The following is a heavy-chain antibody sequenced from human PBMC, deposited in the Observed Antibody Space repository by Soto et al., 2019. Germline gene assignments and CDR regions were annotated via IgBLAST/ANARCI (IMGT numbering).Heavy chain of an antibody. CDR3: ARWNLSSSWGYYYYYGMDV. Sequence: PSETLSLTCAVYGGSFSGYYWSWIRQPPGKGLEWIGEINHSGSTNYNPSLKSRVTISVDTPKNQFSLKLSSVTAAGTAVYYCARWNLSSSWGYYYYYGMDVWGQGTTVTVSS. CDR1: GGSFSGYY. V-gene: IGHV4-34*01. D-gene: IGHD6-13*01. CDR2: INHSGST. J-gene: IGHJ6*02.